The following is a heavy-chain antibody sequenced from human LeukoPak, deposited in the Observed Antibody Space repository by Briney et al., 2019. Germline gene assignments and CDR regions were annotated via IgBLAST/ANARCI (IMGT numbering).Heavy chain of an antibody. CDR1: GYTFTGYY. Sequence: GESLKISCKGSGYTFTGYYMHWVRQAPGQGLEWMGWINPNSGGTNYAQKFQGRVTMTRDTSISTAYMELSRLRSDDTAVYYCARVVDTAMAKDAFDIWGQGTMVTVSS. V-gene: IGHV1-2*02. CDR2: INPNSGGT. CDR3: ARVVDTAMAKDAFDI. J-gene: IGHJ3*02. D-gene: IGHD5-18*01.